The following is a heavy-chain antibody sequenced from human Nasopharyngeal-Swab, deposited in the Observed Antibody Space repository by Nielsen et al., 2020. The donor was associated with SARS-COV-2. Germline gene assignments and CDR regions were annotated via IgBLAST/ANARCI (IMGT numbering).Heavy chain of an antibody. D-gene: IGHD5-18*01. V-gene: IGHV3-33*08. CDR2: IWYDGSNK. CDR1: GFTFSSYG. J-gene: IGHJ6*02. CDR3: ARDPHVDTAMDPGYYGMDV. Sequence: GESLKISCAASGFTFSSYGMHWVRQAPGKGLEWVAVIWYDGSNKYYADSVKGRFTISRDNSKNTLYLQMNSLRAEDTAVYYCARDPHVDTAMDPGYYGMDVWGQGTMVTVSS.